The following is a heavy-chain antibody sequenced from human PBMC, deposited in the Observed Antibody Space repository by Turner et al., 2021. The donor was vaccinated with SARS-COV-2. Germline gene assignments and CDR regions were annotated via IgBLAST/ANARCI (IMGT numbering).Heavy chain of an antibody. J-gene: IGHJ5*02. CDR1: SYA. Sequence: SYAMHWVRQAPGKGLEWVAVISYDGSNKYYADSVKGRFTISRDNSKNTLYLQMNSLRAEDTAVYYCARALINYCTNDVCFPFAPWGQGTLVTVSS. CDR2: ISYDGSNK. D-gene: IGHD2-8*01. CDR3: ARALINYCTNDVCFPFAP. V-gene: IGHV3-30-3*01.